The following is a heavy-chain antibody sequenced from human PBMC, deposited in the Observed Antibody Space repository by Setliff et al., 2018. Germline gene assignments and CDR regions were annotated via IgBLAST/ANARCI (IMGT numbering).Heavy chain of an antibody. CDR2: IYPSGGSI. CDR3: ARADYIRYFMDV. D-gene: IGHD4-4*01. Sequence: ASVKVSCKASGYTFTSYYMHWVRQAPGQGLEWMGIIYPSGGSISYAQKFQGRVTMTRDTSTSTVYVELSSLRSEDTAVYHCARADYIRYFMDVWGKGTTVTVSS. CDR1: GYTFTSYY. V-gene: IGHV1-46*01. J-gene: IGHJ6*03.